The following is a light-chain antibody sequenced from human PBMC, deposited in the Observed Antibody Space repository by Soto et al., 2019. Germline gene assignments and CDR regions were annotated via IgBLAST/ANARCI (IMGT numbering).Light chain of an antibody. Sequence: DIVMTQSPDSLAVSLGERATINCKSSQSVLYSSNNKNYLAWYQQKPGQPPKLLIYWASTRESGVPDRFSGSGSGTDFTLTISSLQAEDVGTYYCMQALQSLTFGQGTRLEIQ. CDR1: QSVLYSSNNKNY. J-gene: IGKJ5*01. CDR2: WAS. CDR3: MQALQSLT. V-gene: IGKV4-1*01.